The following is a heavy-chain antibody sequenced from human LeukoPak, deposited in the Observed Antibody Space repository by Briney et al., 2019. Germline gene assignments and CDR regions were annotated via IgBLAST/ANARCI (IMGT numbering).Heavy chain of an antibody. CDR1: GFTFTSSA. D-gene: IGHD3-22*01. Sequence: GASVKVSCKASGFTFTSSAMQWVRQARGQRLEWIGWIVVGSGNTNYAQKFQERVTITRDMSTSTAYMELSSLRSEDTAVYYCAAGWETMTRSGGIWGQGTMVTVSS. CDR2: IVVGSGNT. J-gene: IGHJ3*02. V-gene: IGHV1-58*02. CDR3: AAGWETMTRSGGI.